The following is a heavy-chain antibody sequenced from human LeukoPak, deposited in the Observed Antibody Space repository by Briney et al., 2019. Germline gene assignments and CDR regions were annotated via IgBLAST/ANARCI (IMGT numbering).Heavy chain of an antibody. CDR1: GFTFSSYA. CDR3: ASSGTHYYDSSGYSYYYYGMDV. D-gene: IGHD3-22*01. Sequence: PGGSLRLSCAASGFTFSSYAMSWVRQAPGKGLEWVSVIYSGGSTYYADSVKGRFTISRDNSKNTLYPQMNSLRAEDTAVYYCASSGTHYYDSSGYSYYYYGMDVWGQGTTVTVSS. J-gene: IGHJ6*02. CDR2: IYSGGST. V-gene: IGHV3-53*01.